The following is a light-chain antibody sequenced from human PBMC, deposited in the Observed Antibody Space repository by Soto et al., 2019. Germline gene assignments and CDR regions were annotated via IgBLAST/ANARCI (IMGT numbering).Light chain of an antibody. Sequence: DIQMTQSPSSLSASVGDRVTITCRASQSISNYLNWYQQKPGKAPNLLIYDASSLQSGVPSRFSGSGSGTDFTLTISSLQPEDFATYYCQPSYSTPPGTFGQGTKLEIK. J-gene: IGKJ2*01. CDR2: DAS. CDR3: QPSYSTPPGT. V-gene: IGKV1-39*01. CDR1: QSISNY.